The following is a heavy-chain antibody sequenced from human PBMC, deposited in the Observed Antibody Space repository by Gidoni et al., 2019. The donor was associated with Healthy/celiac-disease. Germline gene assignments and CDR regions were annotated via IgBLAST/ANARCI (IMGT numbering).Heavy chain of an antibody. CDR3: TTVLRSYSSGMDV. CDR2: IKRKTDGGTT. J-gene: IGHJ6*02. V-gene: IGHV3-15*01. D-gene: IGHD2-21*01. Sequence: EVQLVESGGGLVKPGGALRLSCAASGFTFSNAWKSCVRQAPGNGLEWDGCIKRKTDGGTTDYSAPVKGRFTISRDDSKNTLYLQMNSLKTEDTAVYYCTTVLRSYSSGMDVWGQGTTVTVSS. CDR1: GFTFSNAW.